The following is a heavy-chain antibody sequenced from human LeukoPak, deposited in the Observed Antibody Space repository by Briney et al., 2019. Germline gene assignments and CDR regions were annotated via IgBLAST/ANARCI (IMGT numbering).Heavy chain of an antibody. CDR2: VKHGGYT. CDR1: GTSFSSYY. V-gene: IGHV4-34*01. D-gene: IGHD1-26*01. Sequence: SETLSLTCAVSGTSFSSYYWSWIRQPPGKGLEWIAEVKHGGYTNDNPSVKNRLTISVDTSKTEYTLGQRCVTGAVAAVYFCARLSSEHDFWGQGTLVTVSS. J-gene: IGHJ4*02. CDR3: ARLSSEHDF.